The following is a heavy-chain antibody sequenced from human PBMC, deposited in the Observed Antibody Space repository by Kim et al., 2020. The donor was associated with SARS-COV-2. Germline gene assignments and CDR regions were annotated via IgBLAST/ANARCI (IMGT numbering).Heavy chain of an antibody. J-gene: IGHJ4*02. V-gene: IGHV4-59*08. CDR3: ARHTETTVTTGLDY. D-gene: IGHD4-17*01. CDR2: IYYSGST. Sequence: SETLSLTCTVSGGSISSYYWSWIWQPPGKGLEWIGYIYYSGSTNYNPSLKSRVTISVDTSKNQFSLKLSSVTAADTAVYYCARHTETTVTTGLDYWGQGTLVTVSS. CDR1: GGSISSYY.